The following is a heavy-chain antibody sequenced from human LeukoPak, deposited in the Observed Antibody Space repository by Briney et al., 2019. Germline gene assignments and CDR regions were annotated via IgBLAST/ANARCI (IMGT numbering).Heavy chain of an antibody. Sequence: AASVKVSCKASGYTFTSYDINWVRQATGQGLEWMGWMNPNSGNTGYAQKFQGRVTMTRNTSISTAYMELSSLRSEDTAVYYCARDASYSSGWYFPPTRWFDPWGQGTLVTVSS. CDR2: MNPNSGNT. CDR1: GYTFTSYD. CDR3: ARDASYSSGWYFPPTRWFDP. D-gene: IGHD6-19*01. J-gene: IGHJ5*02. V-gene: IGHV1-8*01.